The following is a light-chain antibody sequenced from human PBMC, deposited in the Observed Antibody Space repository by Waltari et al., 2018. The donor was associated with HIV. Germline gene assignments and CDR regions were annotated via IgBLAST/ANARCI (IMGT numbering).Light chain of an antibody. CDR3: AAWDDSLNGVV. J-gene: IGLJ2*01. CDR1: SSNIGSNT. CDR2: GNN. Sequence: QSVLTQPSSASGTPGQRVTISCSGSSSNIGSNTVNWYQQLPGTAPKLLIYGNNQRPSGVPDRFSGSKSGTSASLAISGLQSEDEADYYCAAWDDSLNGVVFGGGTKLTVL. V-gene: IGLV1-44*01.